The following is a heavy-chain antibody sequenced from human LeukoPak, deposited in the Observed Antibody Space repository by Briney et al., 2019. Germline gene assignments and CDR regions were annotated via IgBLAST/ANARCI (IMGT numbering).Heavy chain of an antibody. J-gene: IGHJ2*01. V-gene: IGHV4-38-2*01. D-gene: IGHD2-15*01. Sequence: SETLSLACAVSGYSISSGYYWGWIRQPPGKGLEWIGSIYHSGSTYYNPSPKSRVTISVDTSKNQFSLKLSSVTAADTAVYYCARHDAYCSGGSCYYWYFDLWGRGTLVTVSS. CDR1: GYSISSGYY. CDR2: IYHSGST. CDR3: ARHDAYCSGGSCYYWYFDL.